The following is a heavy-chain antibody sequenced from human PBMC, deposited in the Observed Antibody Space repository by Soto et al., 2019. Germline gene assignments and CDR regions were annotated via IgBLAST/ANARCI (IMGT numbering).Heavy chain of an antibody. CDR1: GFTFSSYA. V-gene: IGHV3-64*01. D-gene: IGHD3-10*01. J-gene: IGHJ4*02. Sequence: EVQLVESGGGLVQPGGSLRLSCAASGFTFSSYAMHWVRQAPGKGLEYVSAISPDGRNTYYANSVKGRFTISRDNSKDTLYLQMGSVRAEDMAVYYCAKDGPYYYGSGSYYGVDYWGQGTLVTVSS. CDR2: ISPDGRNT. CDR3: AKDGPYYYGSGSYYGVDY.